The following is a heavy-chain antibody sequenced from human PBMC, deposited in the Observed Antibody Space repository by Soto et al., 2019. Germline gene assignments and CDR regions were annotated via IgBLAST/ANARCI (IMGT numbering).Heavy chain of an antibody. CDR1: GDTFRTTA. J-gene: IGHJ6*02. V-gene: IGHV1-69*01. Sequence: QVHLVQSGAEVKKPGSSVKVSCKTSGDTFRTTAISWVRQAPGQGLEWMGEITPIFGTPDYAQKFQGRITITADESTSTVYMDLSSLRSEDTAVYYCARGGLVITDFYYGLDVWGPGTTVTVSS. CDR2: ITPIFGTP. CDR3: ARGGLVITDFYYGLDV. D-gene: IGHD3-9*01.